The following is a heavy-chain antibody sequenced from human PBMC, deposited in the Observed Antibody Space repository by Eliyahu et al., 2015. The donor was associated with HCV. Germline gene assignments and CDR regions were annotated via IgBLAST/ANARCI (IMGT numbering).Heavy chain of an antibody. J-gene: IGHJ6*02. Sequence: EVQLEQSGAEAKKPGEFLKISCKGSGYSFTRYWIGWVRQMPGKGLEWMGIIYPGDSDTRYSPSFQGQVTISADKSISTAYLQWNSLRASDTAMYYCGRLSLGVYAKGGYYAMDVWGQGTTVTVSS. CDR2: IYPGDSDT. V-gene: IGHV5-51*01. D-gene: IGHD2-8*02. CDR3: GRLSLGVYAKGGYYAMDV. CDR1: GYSFTRYW.